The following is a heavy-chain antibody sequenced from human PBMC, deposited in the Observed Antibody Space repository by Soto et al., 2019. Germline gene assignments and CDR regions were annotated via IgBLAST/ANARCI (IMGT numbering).Heavy chain of an antibody. V-gene: IGHV3-23*01. CDR2: IGGRGNSA. J-gene: IGHJ3*01. CDR3: VREGRGSFDF. Sequence: QTGGSLRLSCAASGFIFTNYAMSWVRQAPGKGLEWVSVIGGRGNSAYYADSVQGRFTISRDNSKNTLSLQMSSLTADDTAIYYCVREGRGSFDFWGRGTMVTVSS. CDR1: GFIFTNYA. D-gene: IGHD5-12*01.